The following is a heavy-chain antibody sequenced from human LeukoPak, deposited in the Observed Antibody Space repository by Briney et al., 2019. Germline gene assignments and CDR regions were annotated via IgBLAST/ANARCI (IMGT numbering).Heavy chain of an antibody. CDR2: ISGSGGSA. CDR1: GFTFDSYA. Sequence: PGGSLRLSCAASGFTFDSYAMSWVRQAPGKGLEWVSAISGSGGSAYYADSVKGRFSISRDNSKNTLYLQMNSLRAEDTAVYYCAKGTDSSTASCYTSLNLWGKGTTVTVSS. J-gene: IGHJ6*04. D-gene: IGHD2-2*02. CDR3: AKGTDSSTASCYTSLNL. V-gene: IGHV3-23*01.